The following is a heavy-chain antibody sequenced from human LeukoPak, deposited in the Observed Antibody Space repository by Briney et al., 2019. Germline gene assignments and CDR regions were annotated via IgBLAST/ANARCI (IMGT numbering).Heavy chain of an antibody. CDR1: GYTFTSYD. CDR2: MNPNSGNT. V-gene: IGHV1-8*01. Sequence: ASVKVSFKASGYTFTSYDINWVRQATGQGLEWMGWMNPNSGNTGYAQKFQGRVTMTRNTSISTAYMELSSLRSEDTAVYYCASGIALHDAFDIWGQGTMVTVSS. D-gene: IGHD3-16*02. CDR3: ASGIALHDAFDI. J-gene: IGHJ3*02.